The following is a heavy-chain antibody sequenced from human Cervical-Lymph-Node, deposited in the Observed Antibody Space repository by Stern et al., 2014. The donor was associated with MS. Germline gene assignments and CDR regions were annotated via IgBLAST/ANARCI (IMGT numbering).Heavy chain of an antibody. V-gene: IGHV1-18*04. D-gene: IGHD4-11*01. CDR2: ISAYNGNT. Sequence: QLVQSGAEVKKPGASVKVSCKASGYTFTSYGISWVRQAPGQGLEWMGWISAYNGNTNYAHKLQGRVTMTTDTSTSTAYMELRSLRSDDTAVYYCAKSPYDYSNYADYYGMDVWGQGTTVTVSS. CDR1: GYTFTSYG. J-gene: IGHJ6*02. CDR3: AKSPYDYSNYADYYGMDV.